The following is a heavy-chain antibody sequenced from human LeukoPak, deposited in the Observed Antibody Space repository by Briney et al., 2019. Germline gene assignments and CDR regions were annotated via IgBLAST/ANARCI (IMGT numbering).Heavy chain of an antibody. CDR3: ARPWRGAAAGPVDY. CDR1: GYSISSGCY. V-gene: IGHV4-38-2*01. CDR2: IYYSGST. Sequence: RSSETLSLTCAVSGYSISSGCYWGWIRQPPGKGLEWIGSIYYSGSTYYNPSLKSRVTISVDTSENQFSLNLRSVTAADTAVYYCARPWRGAAAGPVDYWGQGTLVTVPS. D-gene: IGHD6-13*01. J-gene: IGHJ4*02.